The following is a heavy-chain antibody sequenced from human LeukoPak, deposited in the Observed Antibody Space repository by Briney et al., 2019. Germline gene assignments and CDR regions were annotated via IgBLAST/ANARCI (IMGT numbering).Heavy chain of an antibody. V-gene: IGHV3-23*01. Sequence: GGSLRLSCAASGFTFSDFAMIWVRQPPGKGLEWVSSTFKGGGEVHYADSVRGGFTISRDNTRSTLFLQMNSLRGEDTAIYYCATYRQVMLPFESWGQGTLVTVSS. CDR1: GFTFSDFA. D-gene: IGHD5-18*01. CDR2: TFKGGGEV. J-gene: IGHJ4*02. CDR3: ATYRQVMLPFES.